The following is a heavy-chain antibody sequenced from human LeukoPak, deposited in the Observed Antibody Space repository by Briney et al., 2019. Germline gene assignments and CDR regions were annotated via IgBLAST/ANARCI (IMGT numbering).Heavy chain of an antibody. V-gene: IGHV1-18*01. CDR1: GGTFSSYA. CDR3: ARDGRQQLVRGYYYYMDV. Sequence: ASVKVSCKASGGTFSSYAISWVRQAPGQGLEWMGWISAYNGNTNYAQKLQGRVTMTTDTSTSTAYMELRSLRSDDTAVYYCARDGRQQLVRGYYYYMDVWGKGTTVTVSS. CDR2: ISAYNGNT. D-gene: IGHD6-13*01. J-gene: IGHJ6*03.